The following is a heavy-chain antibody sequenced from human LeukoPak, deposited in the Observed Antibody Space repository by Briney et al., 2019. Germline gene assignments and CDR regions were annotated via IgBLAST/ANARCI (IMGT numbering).Heavy chain of an antibody. Sequence: EPSETLSLTCAVYGGSFSGYYWSWIRQPPGKGLEWIGEINHSGSTNYNPSLKSRVTISVDTSKNQFSLKLSSVTAADTAVYYCARARITMVRGVIIDYWGQGTLVTVSS. CDR2: INHSGST. V-gene: IGHV4-34*01. CDR3: ARARITMVRGVIIDY. J-gene: IGHJ4*02. D-gene: IGHD3-10*01. CDR1: GGSFSGYY.